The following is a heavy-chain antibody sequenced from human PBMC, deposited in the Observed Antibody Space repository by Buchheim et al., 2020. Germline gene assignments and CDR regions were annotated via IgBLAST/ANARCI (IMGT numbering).Heavy chain of an antibody. Sequence: QVQLQESGPGLVKPSQTLSLTCTVSGGSISSGSYYWSWIRQPAGKGLEWIGRIYTSGSTNYNPSLKSRVTISVDTSKTQFSLKLSSVTAADTAVYYCAIGPYCSSTSCYPGADYWGQGTL. J-gene: IGHJ4*02. CDR2: IYTSGST. V-gene: IGHV4-61*02. CDR1: GGSISSGSYY. CDR3: AIGPYCSSTSCYPGADY. D-gene: IGHD2-2*01.